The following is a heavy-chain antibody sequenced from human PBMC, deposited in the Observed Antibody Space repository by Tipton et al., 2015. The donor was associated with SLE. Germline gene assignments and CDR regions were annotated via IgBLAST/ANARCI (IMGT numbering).Heavy chain of an antibody. V-gene: IGHV3-48*03. Sequence: SLRLSCAASGFTFSSYEMNWVRQAPGKGLEWVSYISSSGNTIYYADSVKGRFTISRDNAQSSLYLQMNSLRAEDTAVYYCAREGVGSPDYWGQGTLVTASS. J-gene: IGHJ4*02. CDR1: GFTFSSYE. CDR3: AREGVGSPDY. D-gene: IGHD1-26*01. CDR2: ISSSGNTI.